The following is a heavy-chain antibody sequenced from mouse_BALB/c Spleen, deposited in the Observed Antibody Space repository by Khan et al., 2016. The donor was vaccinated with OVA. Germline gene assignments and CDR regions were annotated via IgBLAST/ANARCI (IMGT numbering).Heavy chain of an antibody. CDR2: IDPANGNT. CDR3: ARDYRYDRPFAY. J-gene: IGHJ3*01. D-gene: IGHD2-14*01. Sequence: EVQLQESGAELVKPGASVKLSCTASGFNIKDTYMHWVKQRPEQGLEWIGRIDPANGNTKYDPKFQGKATITADTSSNTAYVQLSSLTSEDTAVYYCARDYRYDRPFAYWGQGTLVTVSA. V-gene: IGHV14-3*02. CDR1: GFNIKDTY.